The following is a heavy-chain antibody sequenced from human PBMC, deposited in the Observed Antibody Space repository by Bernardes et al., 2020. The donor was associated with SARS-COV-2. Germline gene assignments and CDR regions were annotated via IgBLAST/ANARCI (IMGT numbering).Heavy chain of an antibody. CDR1: GFIFSSYA. Sequence: GGPLRLSCAASGFIFSSYAMHWVRQAPGKGLEWVAVISYDGSNKYYADSVKGRFTISRDNSKNTLYLQMNSLRAEDTAVYYCARDDYGDYYYYYYMDVWGKGTTVTVSS. J-gene: IGHJ6*03. CDR2: ISYDGSNK. V-gene: IGHV3-30*04. CDR3: ARDDYGDYYYYYYMDV. D-gene: IGHD4-17*01.